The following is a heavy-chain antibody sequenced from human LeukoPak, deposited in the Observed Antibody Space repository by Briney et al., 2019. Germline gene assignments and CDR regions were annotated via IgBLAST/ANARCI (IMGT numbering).Heavy chain of an antibody. Sequence: KPSETLSLTCAVSGYSISSGYYWGWIRQPPGKGLEWTGSIYHSGSTYYNPSRKSRVTISVDTSKNQFSLKLSSVTAADTAVYYCARTRREYQLLSFDYWGQGTLVTVSS. CDR3: ARTRREYQLLSFDY. V-gene: IGHV4-38-2*01. D-gene: IGHD2-2*01. CDR1: GYSISSGYY. J-gene: IGHJ4*02. CDR2: IYHSGST.